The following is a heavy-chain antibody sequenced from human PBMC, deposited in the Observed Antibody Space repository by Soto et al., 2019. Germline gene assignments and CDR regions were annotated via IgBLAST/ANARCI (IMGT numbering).Heavy chain of an antibody. CDR2: ISAYNGNT. D-gene: IGHD6-19*01. CDR3: ARDPNSSGWYPVDY. J-gene: IGHJ4*02. V-gene: IGHV1-18*01. CDR1: GYTFTSYG. Sequence: ASVKASCKASGYTFTSYGISWVRQAPGQGLEWMGWISAYNGNTNYAQKLQGRVTMTTDTSTSTAYMELRSLRSDDTAVYYCARDPNSSGWYPVDYWGQGTLVTVSS.